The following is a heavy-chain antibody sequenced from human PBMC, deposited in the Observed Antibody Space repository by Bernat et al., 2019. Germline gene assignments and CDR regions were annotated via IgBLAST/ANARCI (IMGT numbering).Heavy chain of an antibody. J-gene: IGHJ5*02. CDR1: GYTFTSYY. Sequence: QVQLVQSGAEVKKPGASVKGSCKASGYTFTSYYMHWVRQAPGQGLEWMGIINPSGGSTSYAQKFQGRVTMTRDTSTSTVYMELSSLRSEDTAVYYCAAGLLWFGESDDWFDPWGQGILVTVSS. D-gene: IGHD3-10*01. CDR2: INPSGGST. CDR3: AAGLLWFGESDDWFDP. V-gene: IGHV1-46*01.